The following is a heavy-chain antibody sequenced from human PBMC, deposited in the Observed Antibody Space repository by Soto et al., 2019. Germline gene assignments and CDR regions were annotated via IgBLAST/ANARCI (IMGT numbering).Heavy chain of an antibody. D-gene: IGHD3-9*01. CDR1: GGSISSGGYY. J-gene: IGHJ6*02. V-gene: IGHV4-31*03. CDR2: IYYSGST. CDR3: ARDQDYDILTGKGYYGMDV. Sequence: PSETLSLTCTVSGGSISSGGYYWSWIRQHPGKGLEWIGYIYYSGSTYYNPSLKSRVTISVDTSKNQFSLKLSSVAAADTAVYYCARDQDYDILTGKGYYGMDVWGQGTTVTVSS.